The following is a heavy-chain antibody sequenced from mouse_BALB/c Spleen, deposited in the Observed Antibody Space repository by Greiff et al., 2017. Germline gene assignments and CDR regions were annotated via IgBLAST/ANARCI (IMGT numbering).Heavy chain of an antibody. CDR2: ISYDGSN. V-gene: IGHV3-6*02. Sequence: EVKLVESGPGLVKPSQSLSLTCSVTGYSITSGYYWNWIRQFPGNKLEWMGYISYDGSNNYNPSLKNRISITRDTSKNQFFLKLNSVTTEDTATYYCASGDGYYAMDYWGQGTSVTVSS. D-gene: IGHD2-3*01. CDR3: ASGDGYYAMDY. J-gene: IGHJ4*01. CDR1: GYSITSGYY.